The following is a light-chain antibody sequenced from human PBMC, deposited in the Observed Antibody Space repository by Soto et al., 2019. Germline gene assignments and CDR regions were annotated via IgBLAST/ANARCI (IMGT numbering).Light chain of an antibody. CDR3: QQYGGSPAIT. CDR2: GAS. V-gene: IGKV3-15*01. CDR1: QSVSSY. Sequence: EILMTQSPATLSVSPGERVTLSCRASQSVSSYLAWYQQKPGQPPRLLIYGASTRATGIPARFSGSGSGTDFTLTISRLEPEDFAVYYCQQYGGSPAITFGQGTRLEI. J-gene: IGKJ5*01.